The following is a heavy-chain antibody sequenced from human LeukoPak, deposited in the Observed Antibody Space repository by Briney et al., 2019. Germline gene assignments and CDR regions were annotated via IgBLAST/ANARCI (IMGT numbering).Heavy chain of an antibody. CDR3: AKDKRVVRRVIGLYYYYYGMDV. CDR2: ISWYSGSI. D-gene: IGHD3-10*01. V-gene: IGHV3-9*01. Sequence: GGSLRLSCAASGFTFDDYAMHWVRQAPGKGLEWVSGISWYSGSIGYADSVKGRFTISRDNAKNSLYLQMNSLRAEDTALYYCAKDKRVVRRVIGLYYYYYGMDVWGQGTTVTVSS. J-gene: IGHJ6*02. CDR1: GFTFDDYA.